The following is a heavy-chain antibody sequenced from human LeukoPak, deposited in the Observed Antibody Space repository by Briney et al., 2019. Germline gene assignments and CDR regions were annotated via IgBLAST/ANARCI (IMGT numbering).Heavy chain of an antibody. V-gene: IGHV3-7*04. J-gene: IGHJ4*02. D-gene: IGHD2-15*01. Sequence: GGSLRLSCAASRFTFSSYWMSWVRRAPGKGLEWVANIRQDGSETYFVDSVKGRFTISRDNANNSLYMQMNSLRAEDTAVYYCARGRYCSGGICYFDYWGQGALVTVSS. CDR2: IRQDGSET. CDR3: ARGRYCSGGICYFDY. CDR1: RFTFSSYW.